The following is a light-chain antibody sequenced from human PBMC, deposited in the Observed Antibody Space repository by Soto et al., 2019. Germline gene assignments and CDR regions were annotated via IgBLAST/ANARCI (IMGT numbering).Light chain of an antibody. CDR2: GAS. J-gene: IGKJ1*01. CDR1: QSGTSNY. Sequence: DIVLTQSPGTLSVSPGERAALSCRASQSGTSNYLAWYQQRPGQPPRLLIYGASNRATGIPDRFSGSGSGTDFTLSINRLAPEDFAVYYCQQYGNSPQTFGQGTKVEI. CDR3: QQYGNSPQT. V-gene: IGKV3-20*01.